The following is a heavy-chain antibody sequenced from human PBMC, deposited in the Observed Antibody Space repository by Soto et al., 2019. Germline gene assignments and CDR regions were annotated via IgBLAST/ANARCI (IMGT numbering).Heavy chain of an antibody. D-gene: IGHD6-13*01. CDR2: INPNSGDT. Sequence: ASVKVSCKASGYTFTGYYMHWVRQAPGQGLEWMGWINPNSGDTNYAQKFQGRVTMTRDTSISTAYMELSRLRSDDTAVYYCARGYMVSSSFFYWGQGTLVTVSS. J-gene: IGHJ4*02. CDR1: GYTFTGYY. V-gene: IGHV1-2*02. CDR3: ARGYMVSSSFFY.